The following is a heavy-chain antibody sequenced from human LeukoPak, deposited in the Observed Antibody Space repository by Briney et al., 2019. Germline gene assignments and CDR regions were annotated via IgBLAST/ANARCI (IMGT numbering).Heavy chain of an antibody. D-gene: IGHD3-16*01. J-gene: IGHJ4*02. V-gene: IGHV3-23*01. CDR1: GFTFSSYA. CDR2: ISGSGGST. CDR3: AKDLGGSPPGDC. Sequence: PGGSLRLSCAASGFTFSSYAMHWVRQAPGKGLEWVSTISGSGGSTYYAEFVKGRFTISRDNSKNTLYLQMNSLRADDTAVYYCAKDLGGSPPGDCWGQGTLVTVSS.